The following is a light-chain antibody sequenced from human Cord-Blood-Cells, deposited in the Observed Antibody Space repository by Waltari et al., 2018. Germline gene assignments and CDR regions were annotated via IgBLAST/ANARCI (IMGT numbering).Light chain of an antibody. CDR2: DVS. CDR3: SSSTSRSALVV. Sequence: QSARAQPASVTGCPGPSITTPCTGTRSDGGGYNYVSWYQHHPGKAPKLIRYDVSNRPSGVSNRFSGSKSGNAASLTISGLQAEDEADYYCSSSTSRSALVVFGGGTKLTVI. J-gene: IGLJ2*01. CDR1: RSDGGGYNY. V-gene: IGLV2-14*03.